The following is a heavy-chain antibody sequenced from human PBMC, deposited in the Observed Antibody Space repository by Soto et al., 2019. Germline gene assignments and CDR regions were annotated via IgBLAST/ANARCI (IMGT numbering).Heavy chain of an antibody. Sequence: SETLSLTCGVSGYSITSGFYWGWVRQSPGKGLEWIGTISYSATTFYNPSLASRFSMAVDSSNNQFSLRLTSVTAADTALYYCTRGAGAPWVRFDSWGRGILVTVSS. CDR3: TRGAGAPWVRFDS. J-gene: IGHJ4*02. V-gene: IGHV4-38-2*01. CDR1: GYSITSGFY. CDR2: ISYSATT. D-gene: IGHD3-16*01.